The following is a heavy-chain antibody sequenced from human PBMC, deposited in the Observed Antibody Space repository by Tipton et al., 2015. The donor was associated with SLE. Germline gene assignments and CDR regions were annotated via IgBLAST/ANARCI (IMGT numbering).Heavy chain of an antibody. J-gene: IGHJ4*02. D-gene: IGHD6-19*01. CDR2: ISSNGGST. Sequence: GSLRLSCAASGFTFSSYAMHWVRQAPGKGLEYVSAISSNGGSTYYANSVKGRFTISRDNSKNTLYLQMGSLRAEDMAVYYCARARGIAVAGAFFAYWGQGTLVTVSS. CDR3: ARARGIAVAGAFFAY. CDR1: GFTFSSYA. V-gene: IGHV3-64*01.